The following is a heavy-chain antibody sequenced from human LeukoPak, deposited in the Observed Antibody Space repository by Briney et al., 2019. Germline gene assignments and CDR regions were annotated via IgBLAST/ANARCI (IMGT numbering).Heavy chain of an antibody. CDR2: ISAYNGNT. Sequence: ASVKVSCKASGYTFTSYGISWVRQAPGQGLEWMGWISAYNGNTNYAQKLQGRITMTTDTSTSTAYMELRSLRSDDTAVYYCARGGYYYDSSGSGVVDYWGRGTLVTVSS. V-gene: IGHV1-18*01. CDR1: GYTFTSYG. J-gene: IGHJ4*02. CDR3: ARGGYYYDSSGSGVVDY. D-gene: IGHD3-22*01.